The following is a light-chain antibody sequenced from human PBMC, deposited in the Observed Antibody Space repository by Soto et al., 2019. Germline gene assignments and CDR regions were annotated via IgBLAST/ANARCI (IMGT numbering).Light chain of an antibody. CDR3: SSYVL. V-gene: IGLV2-14*03. Sequence: QSALTQPASVSGSPGQSITISCTGTSSDIGASDYVSWYQQHPDKAPKLIIYNVNYRPSGVSSRFSGSKSGNTAPLTISGLQAEDEADYFCSSYVLFGGGTKLTVL. CDR2: NVN. CDR1: SSDIGASDY. J-gene: IGLJ2*01.